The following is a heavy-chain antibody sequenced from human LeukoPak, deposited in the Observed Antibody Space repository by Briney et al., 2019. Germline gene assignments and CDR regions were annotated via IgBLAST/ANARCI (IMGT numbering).Heavy chain of an antibody. V-gene: IGHV4-34*01. J-gene: IGHJ3*02. Sequence: SVTLSLTCAVYGWSFSGYYWSWFRQPPGKGLDWIGEINHSGSTTYNPSLKNRVTISVDTSKNQFSLKLSSVTAADTAVYYCARVVQGFDDFEIWGQGTMVTVSS. CDR2: INHSGST. CDR1: GWSFSGYY. CDR3: ARVVQGFDDFEI. D-gene: IGHD2-2*01.